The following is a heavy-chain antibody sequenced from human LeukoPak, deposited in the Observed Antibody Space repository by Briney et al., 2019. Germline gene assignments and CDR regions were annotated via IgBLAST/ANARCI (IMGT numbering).Heavy chain of an antibody. V-gene: IGHV3-53*01. CDR3: ARGYGGNSPFHY. CDR1: GFTVSSNY. Sequence: SGGSLRLSCAASGFTVSSNYMSWVRQAPGKGLEWVSDIYSGGSTYYADSVKGRITISRDNTKNTLYLQMNSLRAECPAVYYCARGYGGNSPFHYWGQGTLVTVST. J-gene: IGHJ4*02. CDR2: IYSGGST. D-gene: IGHD4-23*01.